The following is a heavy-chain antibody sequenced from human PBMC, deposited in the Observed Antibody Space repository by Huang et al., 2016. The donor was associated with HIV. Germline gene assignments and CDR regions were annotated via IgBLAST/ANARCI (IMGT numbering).Heavy chain of an antibody. CDR1: GFTFTSSA. CDR3: AAYTSGPAGYYYYYDMDV. Sequence: QMQLVQSGPEVKKPGTSVKVSCKASGFTFTSSAVQWVRQARGQRLEWLGWICVGMGNTNYEQKFQERVTITRDMSTSTAYMELSSLRSEDTAVYYCAAYTSGPAGYYYYYDMDVWGQGTTVTVSS. J-gene: IGHJ6*02. CDR2: ICVGMGNT. V-gene: IGHV1-58*01. D-gene: IGHD6-19*01.